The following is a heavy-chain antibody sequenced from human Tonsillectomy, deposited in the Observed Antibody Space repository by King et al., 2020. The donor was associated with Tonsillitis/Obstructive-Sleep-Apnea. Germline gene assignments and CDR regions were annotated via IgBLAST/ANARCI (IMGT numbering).Heavy chain of an antibody. CDR2: ISGTGVYT. J-gene: IGHJ6*03. D-gene: IGHD2-2*01. CDR1: GFTFSSYA. Sequence: VQLVESGGGLVQPGGSLRLSCAASGFTFSSYAMSWVRQAPGKGLEWVSAISGTGVYTYYADSVKGRFTISRDNPKNTLFLHMNSLRADDTAVYYCAKDLRCSSSKGYSDYYYYMDVWGKGTTVTVSS. V-gene: IGHV3-23*04. CDR3: AKDLRCSSSKGYSDYYYYMDV.